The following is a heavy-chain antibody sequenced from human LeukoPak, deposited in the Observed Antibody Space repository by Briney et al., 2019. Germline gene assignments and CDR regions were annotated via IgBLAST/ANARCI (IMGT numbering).Heavy chain of an antibody. CDR2: INNYGGGM. J-gene: IGHJ6*02. D-gene: IGHD5/OR15-5a*01. CDR1: GFTFNTLA. Sequence: GGSLRLSCAASGFTFNTLAMSWVRQAPGKGLEWVSGINNYGGGMTYADSVKGRFTISRDNAENSVYLQMNNLRSEDTAMYHCAVSPRTPVSTWGQGTTVTVSS. CDR3: AVSPRTPVST. V-gene: IGHV3-48*04.